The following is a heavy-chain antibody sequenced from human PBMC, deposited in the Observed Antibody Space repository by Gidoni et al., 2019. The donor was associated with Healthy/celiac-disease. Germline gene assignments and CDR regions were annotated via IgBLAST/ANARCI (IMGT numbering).Heavy chain of an antibody. CDR2: IWYDGSNK. J-gene: IGHJ4*02. CDR1: GFPFSSYG. CDR3: ARGSWGYYYDSSGYTSIDY. D-gene: IGHD3-22*01. V-gene: IGHV3-33*01. Sequence: QVQLVESGGGVVQPGRSLRLSCAASGFPFSSYGMHWVRQAPGKGLEWVAVIWYDGSNKYYADSVKGRFTISRDNSKNTLYLQMNSLRAEDTAVYYCARGSWGYYYDSSGYTSIDYWGQGTLVTVSS.